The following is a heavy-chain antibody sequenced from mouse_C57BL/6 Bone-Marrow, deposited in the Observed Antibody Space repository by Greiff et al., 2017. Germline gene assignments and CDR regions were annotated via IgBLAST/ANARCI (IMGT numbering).Heavy chain of an antibody. Sequence: QVQLQQSGAELVRPGASVTLSCKASGYTFTDYEMHWVKQTPVHGLEWIGAIDPETGGTAYNQKFKGKAILTADKSSSTAYMELRSLTSEDSAVYYCTRQGLYGSSQYYFDYWGQGTTRTVSS. D-gene: IGHD1-1*01. CDR3: TRQGLYGSSQYYFDY. CDR1: GYTFTDYE. J-gene: IGHJ2*01. V-gene: IGHV1-15*01. CDR2: IDPETGGT.